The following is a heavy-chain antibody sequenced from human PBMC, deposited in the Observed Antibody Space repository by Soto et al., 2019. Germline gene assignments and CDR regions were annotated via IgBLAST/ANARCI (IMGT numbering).Heavy chain of an antibody. J-gene: IGHJ3*01. Sequence: VQLVQSGAEVKKPGSSVKVSCMASGGTFSRYALSWIRQAPGQGIEWMGGIIPTFERPNYAQRFQGRLTIIADESTSTAYIALSSLRSDAMAVYYCARGSGWYQYPFDLWGQGTMVSVSS. CDR1: GGTFSRYA. V-gene: IGHV1-69*12. D-gene: IGHD6-13*01. CDR3: ARGSGWYQYPFDL. CDR2: IIPTFERP.